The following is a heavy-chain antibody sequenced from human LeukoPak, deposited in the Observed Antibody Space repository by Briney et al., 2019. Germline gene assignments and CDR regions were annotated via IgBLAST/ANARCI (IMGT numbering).Heavy chain of an antibody. CDR3: ARRRYYDSRVGAFDI. J-gene: IGHJ3*02. CDR1: GGSISGYY. CDR2: IYYSGST. V-gene: IGHV4-59*08. D-gene: IGHD3-22*01. Sequence: PSETLSLTCTDSGGSISGYYWSWIRQPPGKGLEWIGYIYYSGSTNYNPSLKSRVTISVDTSKNQFSLKLSSVTAADTAVYYCARRRYYDSRVGAFDIWGQGTMVTVSS.